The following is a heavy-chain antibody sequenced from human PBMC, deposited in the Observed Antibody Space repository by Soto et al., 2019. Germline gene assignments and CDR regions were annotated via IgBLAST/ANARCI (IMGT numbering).Heavy chain of an antibody. D-gene: IGHD3-3*01. Sequence: PSETLSLTCAVYGGSFSGYYWSWIRQPPGKGLEWIGEINHSGSTNYNPSPKSRVTISVDTSKNQFSLKLSSVTAADTAVYYCARVLNFWSGYYPTLFYFDSWGQGTLVTVSS. J-gene: IGHJ4*02. CDR2: INHSGST. CDR3: ARVLNFWSGYYPTLFYFDS. V-gene: IGHV4-34*01. CDR1: GGSFSGYY.